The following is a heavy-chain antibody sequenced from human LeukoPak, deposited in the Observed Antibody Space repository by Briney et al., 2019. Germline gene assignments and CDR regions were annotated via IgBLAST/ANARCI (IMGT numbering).Heavy chain of an antibody. CDR2: ISYDGSNK. Sequence: PGRYLRLSCAASGFTFSSYGMHWVRQAPGKGLEWVAVISYDGSNKYYADSVKGRFTISRDNSKNPLYLQMNSLRAEDTAVYYCAKDGSGGTFDPWGQGTLVTVSS. V-gene: IGHV3-30*18. D-gene: IGHD2-15*01. J-gene: IGHJ5*02. CDR1: GFTFSSYG. CDR3: AKDGSGGTFDP.